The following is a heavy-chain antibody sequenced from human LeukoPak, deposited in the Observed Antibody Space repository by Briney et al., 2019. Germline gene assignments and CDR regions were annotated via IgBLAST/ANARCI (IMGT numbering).Heavy chain of an antibody. CDR1: GYSFTSYW. CDR3: ASTDTAMVGYYYGMDV. CDR2: IDPSDSYT. Sequence: GESLKISCKGSGYSFTSYWISWVRQMPGKGLEWMGRIDPSDSYTNYSPSFQGHVTISADKSISTAYLQWSSLKASDTAMYYCASTDTAMVGYYYGMDVWGQGTTVTVSS. J-gene: IGHJ6*02. D-gene: IGHD5-18*01. V-gene: IGHV5-10-1*01.